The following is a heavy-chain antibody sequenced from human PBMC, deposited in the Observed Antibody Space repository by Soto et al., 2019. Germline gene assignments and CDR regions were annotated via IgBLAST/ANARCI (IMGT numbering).Heavy chain of an antibody. CDR2: IIPIFGTA. D-gene: IGHD5-18*01. CDR1: GGTFSSYA. V-gene: IGHV1-69*13. CDR3: ARAATADYYGMDV. J-gene: IGHJ6*02. Sequence: SVKVSCKASGGTFSSYAISWVLQAPGQGLEWMGGIIPIFGTANYAQKFQGRVTITADESTSTAYMELSSLRSEDTAVYYCARAATADYYGMDVWGQGTTVTVSS.